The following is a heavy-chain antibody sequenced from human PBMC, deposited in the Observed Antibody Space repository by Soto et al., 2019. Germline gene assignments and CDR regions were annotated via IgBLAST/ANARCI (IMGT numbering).Heavy chain of an antibody. D-gene: IGHD3-3*01. CDR2: ISAYNGNT. CDR1: GYTFTSYG. J-gene: IGHJ6*02. Sequence: ASVKVSCKASGYTFTSYGISWVRQATGQGLEWMGWISAYNGNTNYAQKLQGRVTMTTDTSTSTAYMELRSLRSDDTAVYYCARDRRITYYDFWSGYQYGGYYYCGMDVWGQGTTVTVSS. V-gene: IGHV1-18*04. CDR3: ARDRRITYYDFWSGYQYGGYYYCGMDV.